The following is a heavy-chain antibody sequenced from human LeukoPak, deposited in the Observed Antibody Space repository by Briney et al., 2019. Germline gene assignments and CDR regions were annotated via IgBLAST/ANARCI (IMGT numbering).Heavy chain of an antibody. V-gene: IGHV1-18*01. CDR3: ARDYYDNSGYYSHSGGY. CDR2: ISAYNGDT. CDR1: GYTFTIYG. Sequence: ASVTVSCKASGYTFTIYGINWVRQAPGQGLEWMGWISAYNGDTNFAQNFQGRVTMTTDTSTSTAYMELRSLRSDDTAAYYCARDYYDNSGYYSHSGGYWGQGTLVTVSS. D-gene: IGHD3-22*01. J-gene: IGHJ4*02.